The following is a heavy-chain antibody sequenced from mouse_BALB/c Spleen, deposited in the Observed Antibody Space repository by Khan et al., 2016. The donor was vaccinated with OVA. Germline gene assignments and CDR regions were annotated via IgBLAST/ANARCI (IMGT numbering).Heavy chain of an antibody. V-gene: IGHV3-2*02. CDR2: ISYSGRP. D-gene: IGHD1-1*01. J-gene: IGHJ2*01. Sequence: EVQLQESGPGLVKPSQSLSLTCTVTGYSITSDYAWNWIRQFPGNKLEWMGSISYSGRPSSNPSLKSRISITRDTSKNQFFLQLNSVTTEDTATYYCARSVTITTVVATDFDYWGQGTTLTVSS. CDR1: GYSITSDYA. CDR3: ARSVTITTVVATDFDY.